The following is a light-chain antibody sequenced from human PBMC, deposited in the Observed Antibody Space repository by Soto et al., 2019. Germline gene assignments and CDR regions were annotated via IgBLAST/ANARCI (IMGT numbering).Light chain of an antibody. CDR1: QNVASNY. V-gene: IGKV3-20*01. J-gene: IGKJ1*01. Sequence: EMVLTQSPGTLSLSPGERATLSCRASQNVASNYLAWYQQSRGQPPRLLIYGASSRATGIPDRFSGSGSGTDFTLSISRLEPEDFAVYHCQPYATSPWTLGQGTKVEIK. CDR2: GAS. CDR3: QPYATSPWT.